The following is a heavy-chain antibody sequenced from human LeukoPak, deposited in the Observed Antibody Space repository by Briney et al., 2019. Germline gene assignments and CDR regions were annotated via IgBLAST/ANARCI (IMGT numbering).Heavy chain of an antibody. CDR1: GYTFTGYY. J-gene: IGHJ5*02. D-gene: IGHD3-10*01. Sequence: ASVKVSCKASGYTFTGYYMHWVRHAPGQGREWMGWINPTSGGTNYAQKFQGRVTMTRDTSISKAYLQMSSLRSDDTAVYYCARVDSGVTMVRGAKNWFDPWGQGTLVTVSS. CDR3: ARVDSGVTMVRGAKNWFDP. CDR2: INPTSGGT. V-gene: IGHV1-2*02.